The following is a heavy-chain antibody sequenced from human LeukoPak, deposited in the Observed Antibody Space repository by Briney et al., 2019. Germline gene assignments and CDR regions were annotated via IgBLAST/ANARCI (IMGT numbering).Heavy chain of an antibody. V-gene: IGHV1-2*02. CDR2: INPNSGGT. D-gene: IGHD3-3*01. CDR3: AREGYYDFWSGYPRPPSY. Sequence: GASVKVSCKASGYTFTGYYMHWVRQAPGQGLEWMGWINPNSGGTNYAQKFQGRVTMTRDTSISTAYMELSRLRSDDTAVYYCAREGYYDFWSGYPRPPSYWGQGTLVTVSS. J-gene: IGHJ4*02. CDR1: GYTFTGYY.